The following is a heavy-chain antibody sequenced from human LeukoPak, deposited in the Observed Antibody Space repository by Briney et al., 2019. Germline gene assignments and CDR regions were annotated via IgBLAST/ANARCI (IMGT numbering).Heavy chain of an antibody. V-gene: IGHV1-8*01. J-gene: IGHJ6*02. CDR3: ARVPATVTKYKTYYGMDV. D-gene: IGHD4-17*01. CDR2: MNPNSGNT. Sequence: ASVKVSCKASGYTFTSYDINWVRQATGQGLEWMGWMNPNSGNTGYAQKFQGRVTMTRNTSISTAYMELSSLRSEDTAVYYCARVPATVTKYKTYYGMDVWGQGTTVTVSS. CDR1: GYTFTSYD.